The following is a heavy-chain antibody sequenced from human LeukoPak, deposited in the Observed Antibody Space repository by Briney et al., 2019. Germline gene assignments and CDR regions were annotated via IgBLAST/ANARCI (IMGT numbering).Heavy chain of an antibody. Sequence: SETLSLTCTVSGGSISSYYWSWIRQPPGKGREWIGYIYYSGSTNYNPSLKSRVTISVDTSKNQFSLKLSSVTAADTAVYYCARDLVVVVAAKRYYYGMDVWGQGTTVTVSS. CDR2: IYYSGST. J-gene: IGHJ6*02. CDR1: GGSISSYY. D-gene: IGHD2-15*01. V-gene: IGHV4-59*01. CDR3: ARDLVVVVAAKRYYYGMDV.